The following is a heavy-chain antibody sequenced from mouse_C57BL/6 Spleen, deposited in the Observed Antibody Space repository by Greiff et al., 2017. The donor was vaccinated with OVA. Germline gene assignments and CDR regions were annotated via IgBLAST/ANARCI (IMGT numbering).Heavy chain of an antibody. CDR1: GYAFSSSW. D-gene: IGHD1-1*01. CDR3: ARGKTTVDDY. V-gene: IGHV1-82*01. J-gene: IGHJ2*01. Sequence: VQLQQSGPELVKPGASVKISCKASGYAFSSSWMNWVKQRPGKGLEWIGRIYPGDGDTKYNGKFKGKATLTAAKSSSTAYMQLSSLTSEDSAVYFFARGKTTVDDYWGKGTTLTVSS. CDR2: IYPGDGDT.